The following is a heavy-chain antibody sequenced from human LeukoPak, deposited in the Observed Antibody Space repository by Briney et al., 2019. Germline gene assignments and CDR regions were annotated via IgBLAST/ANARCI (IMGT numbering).Heavy chain of an antibody. D-gene: IGHD6-13*01. J-gene: IGHJ4*02. CDR1: GFTFSDYG. Sequence: PGGSLRLSCAASGFTFSDYGMHWVRQAPGKGLEGVAVIANDGRDKKYADSVRGRFTISRDNSKNTVYLQMNSLRAEDTAVFYCVKDMKIKAAGYYFDYWGQGTLVTVSS. CDR3: VKDMKIKAAGYYFDY. V-gene: IGHV3-30*18. CDR2: IANDGRDK.